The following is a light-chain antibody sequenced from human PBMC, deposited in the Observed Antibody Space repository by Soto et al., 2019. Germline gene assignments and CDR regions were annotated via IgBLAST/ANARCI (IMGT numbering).Light chain of an antibody. CDR3: AAWDGSLSGWV. CDR1: SSNIETNY. J-gene: IGLJ7*01. Sequence: QSVLTQPPSASGTPGQRVTISCSGSSSNIETNYVYWYQQFTGTAPKVLIYRNNQRPSRVPDRFSASKSGTSASLVISGLRSEDEADYYCAAWDGSLSGWVFGGGTQLTVL. CDR2: RNN. V-gene: IGLV1-47*01.